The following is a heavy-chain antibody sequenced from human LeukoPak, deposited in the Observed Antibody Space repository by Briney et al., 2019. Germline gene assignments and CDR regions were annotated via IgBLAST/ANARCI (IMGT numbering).Heavy chain of an antibody. V-gene: IGHV3-23*01. CDR3: ARRSGIAVAGAFDY. Sequence: GGSLRLSCAASGFTFSNCAMRWVRQAPGKGLEWVSGISGSGDSTYYADSVKGRFTISRDNSKSTLYLQMNSLRAEDTAVYYCARRSGIAVAGAFDYWGQGTLVTVSS. CDR1: GFTFSNCA. CDR2: ISGSGDST. J-gene: IGHJ4*02. D-gene: IGHD6-19*01.